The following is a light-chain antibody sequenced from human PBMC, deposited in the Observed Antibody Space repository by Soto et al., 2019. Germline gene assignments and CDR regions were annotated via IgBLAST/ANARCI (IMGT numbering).Light chain of an antibody. CDR3: QQYNNWPPYT. CDR2: GAS. CDR1: QSVSTN. J-gene: IGKJ2*01. Sequence: EIVMTQSPATLSVSPGERATLSCRASQSVSTNLAWYQQKPGQPPRLLIYGASTRATGIPARFSGSGSGTELALTISSLQSEDFAVYYCQQYNNWPPYTFGQGTKLEIK. V-gene: IGKV3-15*01.